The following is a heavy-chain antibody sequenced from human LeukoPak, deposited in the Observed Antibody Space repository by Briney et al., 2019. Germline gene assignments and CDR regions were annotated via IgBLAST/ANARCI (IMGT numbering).Heavy chain of an antibody. CDR3: ARSCGPLLYYYDTSGYADS. Sequence: SETLSLTCTVSGYSISNNYYWGWIRQPPGKGLEWIGSIYHSGSTYYNPSLKSRVTISVDTSKSQFSLNLTSVTAADTAVYYCARSCGPLLYYYDTSGYADSWGQGTLVIVSS. D-gene: IGHD3-22*01. V-gene: IGHV4-38-2*02. J-gene: IGHJ4*02. CDR2: IYHSGST. CDR1: GYSISNNYY.